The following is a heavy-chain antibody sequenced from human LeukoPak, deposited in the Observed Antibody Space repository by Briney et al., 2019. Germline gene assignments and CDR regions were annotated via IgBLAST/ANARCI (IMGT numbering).Heavy chain of an antibody. CDR2: IYTSGST. CDR1: GGSTSSFY. J-gene: IGHJ4*02. D-gene: IGHD6-19*01. V-gene: IGHV4-4*07. CDR3: ARASGGWYGLFDY. Sequence: PSETLSLTCSVSGGSTSSFYWSWIRQPAGKGLEWIGRIYTSGSTNYNPSLKSRVTMSVDTSKSQFSLNLRSVTAADTAVYYCARASGGWYGLFDYWGQGTLVTVSS.